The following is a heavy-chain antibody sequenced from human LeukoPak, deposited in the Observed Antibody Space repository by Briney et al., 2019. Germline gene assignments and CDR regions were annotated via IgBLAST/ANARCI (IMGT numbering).Heavy chain of an antibody. V-gene: IGHV4-61*05. Sequence: PSETLSLTCTVSGGSISSSSYYWGWIRQPPGKGLEWIGYIYYSGSTNYNPSLKSRVTISVDTSKNQFSLKLSSVTAADTAVYYCARSSYYYDSSGYYYRQNYIDYWGQGTLVTVSS. CDR1: GGSISSSSYY. CDR2: IYYSGST. J-gene: IGHJ4*02. CDR3: ARSSYYYDSSGYYYRQNYIDY. D-gene: IGHD3-22*01.